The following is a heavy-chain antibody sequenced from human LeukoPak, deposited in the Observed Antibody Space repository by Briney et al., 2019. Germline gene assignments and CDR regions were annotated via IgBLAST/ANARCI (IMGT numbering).Heavy chain of an antibody. Sequence: PSETLSLTCTVSGGSISSSSYYWSWIRQPPGKGLEWIGSIYYSGSTYYDPSLKSRVTISVDTSKNQFSLKLSSVTAADTAVYYCARQNLGENWFDPWGQGTLVTVSS. V-gene: IGHV4-39*01. CDR1: GGSISSSSYY. CDR3: ARQNLGENWFDP. J-gene: IGHJ5*02. D-gene: IGHD2-21*01. CDR2: IYYSGST.